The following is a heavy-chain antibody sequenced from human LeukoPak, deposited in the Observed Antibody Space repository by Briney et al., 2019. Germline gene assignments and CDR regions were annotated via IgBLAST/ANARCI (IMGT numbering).Heavy chain of an antibody. CDR1: EFPFDDYA. Sequence: PGGSLRLSCAASEFPFDDYAMHWVRQAPGKGLEWGSGISWNSGSLDYVDSVKGRFTISRDNAKNSLYLEMNSLRPEDTALYYCAKGTGRYWTFLDYWGQGAPVTVSS. D-gene: IGHD1-26*01. CDR3: AKGTGRYWTFLDY. J-gene: IGHJ4*02. CDR2: ISWNSGSL. V-gene: IGHV3-9*01.